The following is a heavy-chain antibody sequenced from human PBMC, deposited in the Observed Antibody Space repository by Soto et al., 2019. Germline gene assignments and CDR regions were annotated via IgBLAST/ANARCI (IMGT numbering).Heavy chain of an antibody. D-gene: IGHD3-16*01. J-gene: IGHJ4*02. Sequence: QVQLVQSGAEVKKPGASVKVSCKTSGYTFTNFGLSWVRQAPGQGLEGMGWSSAYNGNTNYAQNVKCRATMTTDTSTSTAYRGMRILRSDDTAVYYWARGGPPIDYWGQGTLVTVSS. CDR3: ARGGPPIDY. CDR1: GYTFTNFG. CDR2: SSAYNGNT. V-gene: IGHV1-18*01.